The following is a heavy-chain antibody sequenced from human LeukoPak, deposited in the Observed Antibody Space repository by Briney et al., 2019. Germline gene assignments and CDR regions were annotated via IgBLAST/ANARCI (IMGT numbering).Heavy chain of an antibody. CDR1: GFTFSTYA. CDR3: AKGPKKQMVGSRGYYFDF. D-gene: IGHD6-13*01. V-gene: IGHV3-23*01. Sequence: GGSLRLSCGAFGFTFSTYAMSWVRQAPGKGLEWVSGISDSGGSRHFADSVKGRFTISRDNSKNSLYLQMNSLRAEDTAVYYCAKGPKKQMVGSRGYYFDFWGQGTLVTVSS. J-gene: IGHJ4*02. CDR2: ISDSGGSR.